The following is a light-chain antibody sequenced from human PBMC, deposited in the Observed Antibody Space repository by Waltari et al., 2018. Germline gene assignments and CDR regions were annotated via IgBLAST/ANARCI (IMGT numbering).Light chain of an antibody. V-gene: IGKV3-20*01. CDR1: QSISSF. CDR2: GAS. Sequence: IVLTQSPGTLSLSPGERATLSCRASQSISSFLVWYQQKPGQAPRLLIYGASTRATGIPDRFSGSGSVTDFSLTISRLEPEDFAVYYCQHYVRLPVTFGQGTKVEIK. CDR3: QHYVRLPVT. J-gene: IGKJ1*01.